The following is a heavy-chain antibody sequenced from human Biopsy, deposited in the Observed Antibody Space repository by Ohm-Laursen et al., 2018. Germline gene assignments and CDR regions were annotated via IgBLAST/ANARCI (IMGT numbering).Heavy chain of an antibody. CDR2: IYTSGST. D-gene: IGHD1-26*01. Sequence: TLSLTCTVSGASMTGYYWNWIRQPAGKGLEWIGRIYTSGSTNFNPSLKSRVTISVDTSMNHLSLRLTFVTAADTAVYYCARHAPSYSGSYWRYFDLWGRGTLVTVSS. V-gene: IGHV4-4*07. J-gene: IGHJ2*01. CDR3: ARHAPSYSGSYWRYFDL. CDR1: GASMTGYY.